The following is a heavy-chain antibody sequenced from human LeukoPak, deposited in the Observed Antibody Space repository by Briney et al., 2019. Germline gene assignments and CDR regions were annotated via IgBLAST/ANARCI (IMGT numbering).Heavy chain of an antibody. V-gene: IGHV3-21*01. CDR1: GFTFSSYS. D-gene: IGHD2-15*01. CDR3: ARLIGLRAMDV. CDR2: ISSSSSYI. Sequence: GGSLRLSCAASGFTFSSYSMNWVRQAPGKGLEWVSSISSSSSYIYYADSVKGRFTISRDNAKNSLYLQMSSLRAEDTAVYYCARLIGLRAMDVWGKGTTVTVSS. J-gene: IGHJ6*04.